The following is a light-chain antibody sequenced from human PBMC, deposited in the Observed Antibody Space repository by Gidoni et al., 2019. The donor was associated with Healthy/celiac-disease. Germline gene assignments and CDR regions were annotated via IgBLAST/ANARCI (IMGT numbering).Light chain of an antibody. V-gene: IGKV4-1*01. Sequence: DIVMTQSPDSLAGSLGERATINCKSSQSVLYSSNNKQYFAWYQQKPGQPPKLLIYWASTRESGVPDRFSGSGSGPDFTLTISSLQAEDVAVYYCQQYYSTPLTFGGGTKVEIK. CDR1: QSVLYSSNNKQY. CDR3: QQYYSTPLT. J-gene: IGKJ4*01. CDR2: WAS.